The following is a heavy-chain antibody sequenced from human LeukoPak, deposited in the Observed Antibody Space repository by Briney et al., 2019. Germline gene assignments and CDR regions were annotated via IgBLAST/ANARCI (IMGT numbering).Heavy chain of an antibody. D-gene: IGHD4-17*01. CDR1: GFTFSSYS. Sequence: PGGSLRLSCAASGFTFSSYSMNWVRQAPGKGLEWVSSISSSSSYIYYADSVKGRFTISRDNAKNSLYLQMNSLRAEDTAVYYRAREKAEFNDYGDSYNWFDPWGQGTLVTVSS. J-gene: IGHJ5*02. V-gene: IGHV3-21*01. CDR2: ISSSSSYI. CDR3: AREKAEFNDYGDSYNWFDP.